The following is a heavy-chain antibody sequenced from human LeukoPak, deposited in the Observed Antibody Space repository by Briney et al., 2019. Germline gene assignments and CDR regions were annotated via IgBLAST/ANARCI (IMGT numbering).Heavy chain of an antibody. CDR2: IIPIFGTA. D-gene: IGHD1-26*01. CDR3: ARPRYSGSYDAFDI. V-gene: IGHV1-69*13. Sequence: SVKVSCKASGGTFSSYAISWVRQAPGQGLEWMGGIIPIFGTANYAQKFQGRVTITADESTSTAYMELSSLRSEDTAVYYCARPRYSGSYDAFDIWGQGTMVTVSS. J-gene: IGHJ3*02. CDR1: GGTFSSYA.